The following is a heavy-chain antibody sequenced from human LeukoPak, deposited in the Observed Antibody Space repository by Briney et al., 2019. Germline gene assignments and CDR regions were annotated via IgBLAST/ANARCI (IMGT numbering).Heavy chain of an antibody. Sequence: PGGSLRLSCAASGFTFSNYWMSWVRQAPGKGLEWVANINQDGSETYYVDSVEGRFTISRDNAKNSLFLQMSSLRAEDTAVYFCSGDPGDYWGQGTLSPSPQ. CDR2: INQDGSET. D-gene: IGHD7-27*01. CDR1: GFTFSNYW. V-gene: IGHV3-7*04. J-gene: IGHJ4*02. CDR3: SGDPGDY.